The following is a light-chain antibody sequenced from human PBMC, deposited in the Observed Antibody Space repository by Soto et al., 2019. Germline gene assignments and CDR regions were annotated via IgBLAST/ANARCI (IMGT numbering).Light chain of an antibody. Sequence: DIQMTQSPSSLSASVRNRVSITCRASQGISNYLAWYQQKPGKAXXVLIYHASNLQSGVPSRFSGSGSGTELTLTISSLQPDDFATYYCQQYNSYSFGQGTKVDI. V-gene: IGKV1-16*01. CDR1: QGISNY. J-gene: IGKJ1*01. CDR2: HAS. CDR3: QQYNSYS.